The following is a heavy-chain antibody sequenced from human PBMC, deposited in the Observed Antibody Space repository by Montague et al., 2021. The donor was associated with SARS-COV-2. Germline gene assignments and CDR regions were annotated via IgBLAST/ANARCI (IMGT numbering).Heavy chain of an antibody. CDR2: TYYRSKWYN. Sequence: CAISGDSVSSNSATWNWIRQSPSRGLEWLGRTYYRSKWYNDYAVSVRGRVTINPDTSKNQFSLQLNSVTPEDTAIYYCTSGREWYYNVMDVWGQGTTVTVSS. CDR1: GDSVSSNSAT. D-gene: IGHD3-3*01. V-gene: IGHV6-1*01. CDR3: TSGREWYYNVMDV. J-gene: IGHJ6*02.